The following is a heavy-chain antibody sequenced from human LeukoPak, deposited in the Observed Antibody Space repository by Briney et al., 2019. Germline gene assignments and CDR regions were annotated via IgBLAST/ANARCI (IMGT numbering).Heavy chain of an antibody. V-gene: IGHV3-23*01. Sequence: GGSLRLSCAASGFTFSSYTFSTYAMSWVRQAPGKGLEWVSAVSGSGVSTYYADSVKGRVTISRDNSKNTLYLQMNGLRAEDTAVYYCAKGVEDSGIYYYYYMDVWGKGTTVTVSS. CDR2: VSGSGVST. CDR3: AKGVEDSGIYYYYYMDV. J-gene: IGHJ6*03. D-gene: IGHD2-15*01. CDR1: GFTFSSYTFSTYA.